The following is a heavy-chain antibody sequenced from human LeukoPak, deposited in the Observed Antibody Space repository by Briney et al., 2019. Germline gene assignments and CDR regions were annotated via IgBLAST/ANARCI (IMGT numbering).Heavy chain of an antibody. Sequence: SETLSLTCAVSGGSISSNNWWSWVRQPPGKGLEWIGEIYHSGSTNYNPSLKSRATISVDKSKNQFSLKLSSVTAADTAVYYCARDSRRGKYYYDSSVSPEVGFYYWGQGTLVTVSS. CDR1: GGSISSNNW. V-gene: IGHV4-4*02. CDR2: IYHSGST. D-gene: IGHD3-22*01. J-gene: IGHJ4*02. CDR3: ARDSRRGKYYYDSSVSPEVGFYY.